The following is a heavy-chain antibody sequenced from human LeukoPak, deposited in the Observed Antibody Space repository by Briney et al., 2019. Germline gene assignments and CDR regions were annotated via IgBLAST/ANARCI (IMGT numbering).Heavy chain of an antibody. D-gene: IGHD3-22*01. V-gene: IGHV1-18*01. CDR2: ISCYNGDT. CDR1: GYPFSSHG. Sequence: GASVKVSCKASGYPFSSHGITWVRQAPGQGLEWMGWISCYNGDTHYAQNFQGRVTITADESTSTAYMELSSLRSEDTAVYYCARLGPFYDSSSYGDYNWFDPWGQGTLVTVSS. J-gene: IGHJ5*02. CDR3: ARLGPFYDSSSYGDYNWFDP.